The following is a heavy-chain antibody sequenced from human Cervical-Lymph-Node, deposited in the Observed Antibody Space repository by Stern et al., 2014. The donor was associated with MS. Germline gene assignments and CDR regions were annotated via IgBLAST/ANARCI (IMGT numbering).Heavy chain of an antibody. CDR2: IYPGDSEP. D-gene: IGHD1-1*01. J-gene: IGHJ4*02. V-gene: IGHV5-51*03. Sequence: VQLGQSGAEVKKPGESLRISCEVSGYRFTNNWIGWVRQMPGKGLEWMGIIYPGDSEPRYSPSFQGQVTILVDKSTTTTYLQWSSLKASDTAIYYCARRGHGYMGIDYWGQGTLVTVSS. CDR3: ARRGHGYMGIDY. CDR1: GYRFTNNW.